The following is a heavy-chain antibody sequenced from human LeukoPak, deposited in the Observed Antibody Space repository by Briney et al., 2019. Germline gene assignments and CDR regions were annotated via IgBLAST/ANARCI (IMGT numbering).Heavy chain of an antibody. J-gene: IGHJ3*02. Sequence: PGGSLRLSCADSGFTFSSYAMSWVRQAPGKGLEWVSSISGSGGSTYYSDSVKGRFTISRDNSKNTLYLQLNSLRAEDTAVYYCAKDRSSGWYDAFDIWGQGTMVIVSS. CDR3: AKDRSSGWYDAFDI. CDR2: ISGSGGST. D-gene: IGHD6-19*01. V-gene: IGHV3-23*01. CDR1: GFTFSSYA.